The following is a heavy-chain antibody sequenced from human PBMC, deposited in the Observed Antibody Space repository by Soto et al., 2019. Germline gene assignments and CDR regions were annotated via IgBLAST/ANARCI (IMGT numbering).Heavy chain of an antibody. D-gene: IGHD3-22*01. CDR3: ARGYYDSSGYLYGMDV. J-gene: IGHJ6*02. V-gene: IGHV4-39*01. CDR2: IYYSGST. CDR1: GGSISSSSYY. Sequence: QLQLQESGPGLVKPSETLSLTCTVSGGSISSSSYYWGWIRQPPGKGLEWIGSIYYSGSTYYNPSLKSRVTISVDTSKNQFSLKLSSVTAADTAVYYCARGYYDSSGYLYGMDVWGQETTVTVSS.